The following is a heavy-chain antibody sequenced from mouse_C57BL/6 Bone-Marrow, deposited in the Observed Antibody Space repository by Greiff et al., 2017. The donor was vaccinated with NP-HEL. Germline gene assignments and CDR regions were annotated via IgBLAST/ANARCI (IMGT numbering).Heavy chain of an antibody. D-gene: IGHD1-1*01. CDR3: ARKNYYGPFDY. J-gene: IGHJ2*01. CDR1: GYTFTSYG. V-gene: IGHV1-81*01. CDR2: IYPRSGNT. Sequence: VMLVESGAELARPGASVKLSCKASGYTFTSYGISWVKQRTGQGLEWIGEIYPRSGNTYYNEKFKGKATLTADKSSSTAYMELRSLTSEDSAVYFCARKNYYGPFDYWGQGTTLTVSS.